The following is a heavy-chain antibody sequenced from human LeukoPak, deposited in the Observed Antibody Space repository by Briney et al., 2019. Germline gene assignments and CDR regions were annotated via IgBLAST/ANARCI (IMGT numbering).Heavy chain of an antibody. CDR3: AKCLAEPGTCYFEH. V-gene: IGHV4-61*02. CDR2: MYTSGST. Sequence: SETLSLTCTVSGASISNGSYYWSWIRQPAGKGLEWIGRMYTSGSTNYNPSLKSRVTISGDTSKNQFSLKLSSVTAADTAVYYCAKCLAEPGTCYFEHWGQGTLVTVSS. D-gene: IGHD1-1*01. CDR1: GASISNGSYY. J-gene: IGHJ4*03.